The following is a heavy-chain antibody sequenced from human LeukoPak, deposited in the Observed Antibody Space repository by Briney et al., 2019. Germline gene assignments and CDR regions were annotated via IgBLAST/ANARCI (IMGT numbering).Heavy chain of an antibody. CDR2: ISSTAGST. D-gene: IGHD6-13*01. V-gene: IGHV3-23*01. CDR1: GFTFSSYA. J-gene: IGHJ1*01. Sequence: PGGSLRLSCAASGFTFSSYAMTWVRQAPGKGLEWVSTISSTAGSTYYADSVKGRFTISRDDSKNTLFLQMNSLRAEDTAVYYCAKDLSSNRYEKYFQHWGQGTLVTVSS. CDR3: AKDLSSNRYEKYFQH.